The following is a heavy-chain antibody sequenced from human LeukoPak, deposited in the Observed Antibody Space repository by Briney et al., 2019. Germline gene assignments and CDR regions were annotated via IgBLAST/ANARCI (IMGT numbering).Heavy chain of an antibody. CDR3: ARGGWIQTANTLFDY. J-gene: IGHJ4*02. Sequence: GRSLRLSCAASGFSFSVYAVHWVRQAPGKGLEWVAVISYDGSKKFYADSVKGRFTISSDNSENTLYLQTNSLRAEDTAVYYCARGGWIQTANTLFDYWGQGTLVTVSS. V-gene: IGHV3-30-3*01. CDR2: ISYDGSKK. CDR1: GFSFSVYA. D-gene: IGHD5-18*01.